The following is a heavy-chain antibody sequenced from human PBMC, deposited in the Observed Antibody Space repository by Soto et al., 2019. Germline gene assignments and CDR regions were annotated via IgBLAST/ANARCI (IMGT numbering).Heavy chain of an antibody. Sequence: SVKVSCKASGGTFSSHAISWVRQAPGQGLEWMGGIIPIFGTANYVQKFQGRVTISADKSTSTAYMEVRSLRSEDTAVYYCARGWETVGTTTPFAYWGQGSLVTVSS. J-gene: IGHJ4*02. D-gene: IGHD1-26*01. CDR2: IIPIFGTA. V-gene: IGHV1-69*06. CDR3: ARGWETVGTTTPFAY. CDR1: GGTFSSHA.